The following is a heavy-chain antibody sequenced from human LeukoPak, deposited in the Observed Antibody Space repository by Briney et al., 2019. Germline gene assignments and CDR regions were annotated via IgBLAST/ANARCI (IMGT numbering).Heavy chain of an antibody. CDR2: IRSKAYSGTT. CDR3: TRVGYYYGSGSYYKRYFDY. Sequence: PGGSLRLSCTASGFTFGDYAMSWVRQAPGKGLEWVGFIRSKAYSGTTEYAASVKGRFTISRDESKTIAYLQMNSLKTEDTAVYYCTRVGYYYGSGSYYKRYFDYWGQGTLVTVSS. D-gene: IGHD3-10*01. CDR1: GFTFGDYA. V-gene: IGHV3-49*04. J-gene: IGHJ4*02.